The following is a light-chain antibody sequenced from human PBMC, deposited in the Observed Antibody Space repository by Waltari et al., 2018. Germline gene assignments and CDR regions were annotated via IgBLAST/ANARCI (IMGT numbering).Light chain of an antibody. V-gene: IGLV2-14*01. J-gene: IGLJ2*01. CDR3: SSYTSSSTPSVV. CDR2: DVS. CDR1: SSDVGGYNY. Sequence: QSALTQPASVAGSPGPSITISCTGTSSDVGGYNYVSWYQQHPGKAPKLMIYDVSKRPSGVSNRFSGSKSGNTASLTISGLQAEDEADYYCSSYTSSSTPSVVFGGGTKLTVL.